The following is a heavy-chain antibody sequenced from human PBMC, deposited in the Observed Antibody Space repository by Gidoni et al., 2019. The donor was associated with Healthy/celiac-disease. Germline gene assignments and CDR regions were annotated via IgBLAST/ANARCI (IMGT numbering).Heavy chain of an antibody. CDR1: GFTFSSYA. Sequence: EVSLLASGGVLVQPVGSLRLPCAASGFTFSSYAMSWVRQTPGKRLEWVSAISGSGGSKYYADSVKGRFTSSRDNSKKTLYLQMNRLRAEDNAVYYCAKGVVVAATLTPFGYWGQGTLVTVSS. CDR2: ISGSGGSK. D-gene: IGHD2-15*01. V-gene: IGHV3-23*01. CDR3: AKGVVVAATLTPFGY. J-gene: IGHJ4*02.